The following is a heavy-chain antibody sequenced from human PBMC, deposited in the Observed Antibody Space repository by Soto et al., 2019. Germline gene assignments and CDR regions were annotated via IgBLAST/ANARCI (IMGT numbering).Heavy chain of an antibody. D-gene: IGHD2-15*01. V-gene: IGHV3-33*01. J-gene: IGHJ5*02. CDR2: IWYDGNDK. CDR3: ARECGSGGSCYLFDP. Sequence: QVQLVESGGGVVQTGRSVRLSCTASGFSFRSVGMHWVRQAPGKGLEWVAVIWYDGNDKNYADSVKGRFTISRDDSKNTVYLQMNSLRVEDTGVYYCARECGSGGSCYLFDPRGQGTLVTVSS. CDR1: GFSFRSVG.